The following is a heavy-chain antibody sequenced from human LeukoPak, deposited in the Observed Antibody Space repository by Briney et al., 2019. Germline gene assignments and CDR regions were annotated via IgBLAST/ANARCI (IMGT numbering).Heavy chain of an antibody. V-gene: IGHV3-30-3*01. CDR1: GFTFSSYA. CDR2: ISYDGSNK. Sequence: GGSLRLSCAASGFTFSSYAMHWVRQAPGKGLEWVAVISYDGSNKYYADSVKGRFTISRDNSKSTLYLQMNSLRAEDTAVYYCARDSYGMDVWGQGTTVTVSS. CDR3: ARDSYGMDV. J-gene: IGHJ6*02.